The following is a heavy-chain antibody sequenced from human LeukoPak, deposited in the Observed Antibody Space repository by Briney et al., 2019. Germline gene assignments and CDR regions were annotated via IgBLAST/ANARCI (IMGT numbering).Heavy chain of an antibody. Sequence: AGSLRLSCAASGFTFDSNAVSWVRQAPGQGLEWDSTIAGRGLDTYYTASVKGRFTVSRDKSKNTVYLQMNSLRAEDTAIYYCAREREGSTLNWGQGTLVTVSS. V-gene: IGHV3-23*01. CDR3: AREREGSTLN. CDR2: IAGRGLDT. D-gene: IGHD5/OR15-5a*01. J-gene: IGHJ4*02. CDR1: GFTFDSNA.